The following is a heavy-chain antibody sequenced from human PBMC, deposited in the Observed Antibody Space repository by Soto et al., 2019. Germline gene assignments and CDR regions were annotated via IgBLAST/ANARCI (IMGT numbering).Heavy chain of an antibody. CDR2: ISSSSSTI. Sequence: PGGSLRLSCAASGFNFNSYSMNWVRQAPGKGLEWVSYISSSSSTIYYAAPVKGRFTISRDDSKNTLYLQMNSLKIEDTAVYYCITLKYGMDVWGQGTTVTVSS. J-gene: IGHJ6*02. V-gene: IGHV3-48*01. CDR3: ITLKYGMDV. CDR1: GFNFNSYS.